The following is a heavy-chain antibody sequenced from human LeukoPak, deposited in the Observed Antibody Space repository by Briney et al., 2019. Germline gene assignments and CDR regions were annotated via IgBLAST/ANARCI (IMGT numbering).Heavy chain of an antibody. CDR3: ARAGAGVIYYFDY. CDR2: IYYSGST. J-gene: IGHJ4*02. Sequence: SETLSLTCTVSGGSISSYYWSWIRQPPGKGPEWIGYIYYSGSTNYNPSLKSRVTISVDTSKNQFSLKLSSVTAADTAVYYCARAGAGVIYYFDYWGQGTLVTVSS. D-gene: IGHD1-26*01. CDR1: GGSISSYY. V-gene: IGHV4-59*01.